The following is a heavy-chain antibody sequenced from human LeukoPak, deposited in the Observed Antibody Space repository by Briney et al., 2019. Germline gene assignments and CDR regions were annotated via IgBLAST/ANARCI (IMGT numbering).Heavy chain of an antibody. CDR1: GYTFTGYY. J-gene: IGHJ4*02. CDR3: AQVATDY. D-gene: IGHD5-12*01. CDR2: INPNSGAP. Sequence: ASVKVSCKASGYTFTGYYIHWVRQAPGQGLEWMGWINPNSGAPNYAQKFQDRVTMTRDTSISTVYMELTRLRSDDTAVYYCAQVATDYWGQGTLFTVSS. V-gene: IGHV1-2*02.